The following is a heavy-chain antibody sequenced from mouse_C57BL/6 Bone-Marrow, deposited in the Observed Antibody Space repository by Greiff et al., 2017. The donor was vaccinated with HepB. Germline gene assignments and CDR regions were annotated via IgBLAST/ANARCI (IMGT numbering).Heavy chain of an antibody. J-gene: IGHJ2*01. V-gene: IGHV1-82*01. CDR2: IYPGDGDT. CDR1: GYAFSSSW. D-gene: IGHD1-1*01. Sequence: QVQLKQSGPELVKPGASVKISCKASGYAFSSSWMNWVKQRPGKGLEWIGRIYPGDGDTNYNGKFKGKATLTADKSSSTAYMQLSSLTSEDSAVYFCARFSLRYGDYWGQGTTLTVSS. CDR3: ARFSLRYGDY.